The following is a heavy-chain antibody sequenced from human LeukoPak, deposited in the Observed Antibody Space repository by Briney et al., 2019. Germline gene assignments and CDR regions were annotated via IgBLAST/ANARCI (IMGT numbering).Heavy chain of an antibody. Sequence: ASVKVSCKASGYTFTSYYMHWVRQAPGQRLEWMGWINAGNGNTKYSQKFQGRVTITRDTSASTAYMELSSLRSEDTAVYYCAAPPSYDSSGYYYGMDVWGQGTTVTVSS. V-gene: IGHV1-3*01. J-gene: IGHJ6*02. CDR2: INAGNGNT. CDR1: GYTFTSYY. CDR3: AAPPSYDSSGYYYGMDV. D-gene: IGHD3-22*01.